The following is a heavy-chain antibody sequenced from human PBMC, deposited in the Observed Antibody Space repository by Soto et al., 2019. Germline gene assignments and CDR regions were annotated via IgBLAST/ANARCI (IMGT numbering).Heavy chain of an antibody. J-gene: IGHJ6*02. CDR1: GGTFSTHA. CDR3: ARAAFRSGYYGYYYGMDV. D-gene: IGHD3-3*01. V-gene: IGHV1-69*01. Sequence: QVQLVQSGAEVKKPGSSVKDSCKASGGTFSTHAISWVRQAPGQGLEWLGGIIPTLGTPNYAQKFQGRVTVTADEYTSTAYMELSRLTSEDTAVYYCARAAFRSGYYGYYYGMDVWGQGTAVNV. CDR2: IIPTLGTP.